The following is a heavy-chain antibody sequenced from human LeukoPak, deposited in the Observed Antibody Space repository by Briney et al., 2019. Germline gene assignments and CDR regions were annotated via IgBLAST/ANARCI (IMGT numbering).Heavy chain of an antibody. CDR3: ARDPDDHCDYSYFDY. CDR1: GLTFSSYG. Sequence: QPGGSLRLSCAASGLTFSSYGMHWVRQAPGKGLEWVAVIWYDGSNKYYADSVKGRFTISRDNSKDTLFLQMNSLRAEDTAVYYCARDPDDHCDYSYFDYWGQGTLVTVSS. CDR2: IWYDGSNK. D-gene: IGHD4-17*01. J-gene: IGHJ4*02. V-gene: IGHV3-33*01.